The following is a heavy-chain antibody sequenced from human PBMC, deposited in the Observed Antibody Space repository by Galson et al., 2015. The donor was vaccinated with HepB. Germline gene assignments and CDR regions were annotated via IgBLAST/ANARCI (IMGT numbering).Heavy chain of an antibody. J-gene: IGHJ6*02. CDR1: GYTFTSYG. CDR3: ARDYDILTGYYLGVYYGMDV. V-gene: IGHV1-18*04. CDR2: ISAYNGNT. D-gene: IGHD3-9*01. Sequence: SVKVSCKASGYTFTSYGISWVRQAPGQGLEWMGWISAYNGNTNYAQKLQGRVTMTTDTSTSTAYMELRSLRSDDTAVYYCARDYDILTGYYLGVYYGMDVWGQGTTVTVSS.